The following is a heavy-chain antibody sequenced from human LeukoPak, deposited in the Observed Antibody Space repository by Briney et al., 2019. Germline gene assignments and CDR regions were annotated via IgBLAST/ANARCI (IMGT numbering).Heavy chain of an antibody. V-gene: IGHV1-69*13. CDR2: IIPIFGTA. CDR3: ARDHSIAARPGVGWFDP. Sequence: SVKVSCKASGGTFSSYAISWVRQAPGQGLEWMGGIIPIFGTANYAQKFQGRVTITADESASTAYMELSSLRSEDTAVYYCARDHSIAARPGVGWFDPWGQGTLVTVSS. D-gene: IGHD6-6*01. CDR1: GGTFSSYA. J-gene: IGHJ5*02.